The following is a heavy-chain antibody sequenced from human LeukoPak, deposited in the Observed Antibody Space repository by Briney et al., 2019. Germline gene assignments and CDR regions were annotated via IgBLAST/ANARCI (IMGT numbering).Heavy chain of an antibody. J-gene: IGHJ6*02. Sequence: GESLKISCKASGFSFTFTKNWIGWVRQVPGKGLEWMEIIYPVDSDIRYNPSFQGQVTISVDKSISTTYLQWSSLKASDTAIYYCARHLATVTASRQYYYYSTDVWGQGTTVTVSS. D-gene: IGHD4-17*01. CDR3: ARHLATVTASRQYYYYSTDV. CDR2: IYPVDSDI. V-gene: IGHV5-51*01. CDR1: GFSFTFTKNW.